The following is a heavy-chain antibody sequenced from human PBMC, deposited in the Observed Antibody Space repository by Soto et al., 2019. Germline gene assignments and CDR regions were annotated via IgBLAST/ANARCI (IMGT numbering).Heavy chain of an antibody. Sequence: QVQLVQSGPEVRKPGASVKVSCKASGYIFSRYGISWVRQAPGQGLESMAWISGYNGNTKFGERVQGRVNVTTDTSTSTAYMELRSLRSDDTAVYYCAREAAAERNYYGLDVWGQGTTVIVSS. V-gene: IGHV1-18*04. CDR3: AREAAAERNYYGLDV. J-gene: IGHJ6*02. D-gene: IGHD6-13*01. CDR2: ISGYNGNT. CDR1: GYIFSRYG.